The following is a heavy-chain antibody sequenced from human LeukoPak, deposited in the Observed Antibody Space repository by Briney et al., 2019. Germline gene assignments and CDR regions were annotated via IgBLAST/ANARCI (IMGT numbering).Heavy chain of an antibody. D-gene: IGHD1-14*01. J-gene: IGHJ4*02. Sequence: SETLSLTCTVSGGSISSSNYYWGWIRQPPGKGLEWIGSIYNSGSTYYNPSLKSRVTISVDTSKNQFALKLSSVTAADTAVYYCAGDRSSYFDYWGQGTLVTVSS. CDR1: GGSISSSNYY. V-gene: IGHV4-39*01. CDR2: IYNSGST. CDR3: AGDRSSYFDY.